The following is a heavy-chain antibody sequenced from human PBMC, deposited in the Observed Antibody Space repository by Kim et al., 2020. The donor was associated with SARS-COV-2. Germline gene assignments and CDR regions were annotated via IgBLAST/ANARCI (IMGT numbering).Heavy chain of an antibody. J-gene: IGHJ3*02. Sequence: YVDSVKGRFTISRDNAKNSLYLQMNSLRAEDTAVYYCARFPRFTYDAFDIWGQGTMVSVSS. CDR3: ARFPRFTYDAFDI. V-gene: IGHV3-7*03.